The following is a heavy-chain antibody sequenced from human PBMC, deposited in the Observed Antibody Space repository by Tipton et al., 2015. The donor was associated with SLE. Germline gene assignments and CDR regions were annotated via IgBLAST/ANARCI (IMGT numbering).Heavy chain of an antibody. V-gene: IGHV4-38-2*02. Sequence: TLSLTCTVSGDSLSNYFWTWIRQPAGKGLQWIATFYHTGNTHYNPSLKSRVTISEDTSKKHFSLKLRSVTAADTAVYYCATYVATAAADIDYWGQGMLVTVSS. CDR3: ATYVATAAADIDY. CDR1: GDSLSNYF. J-gene: IGHJ4*02. D-gene: IGHD6-13*01. CDR2: FYHTGNT.